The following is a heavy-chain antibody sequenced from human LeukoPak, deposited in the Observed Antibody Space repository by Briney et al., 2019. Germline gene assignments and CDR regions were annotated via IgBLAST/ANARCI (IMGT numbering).Heavy chain of an antibody. J-gene: IGHJ4*02. CDR1: GFTVSSNY. D-gene: IGHD2-21*02. CDR2: IFGGGSR. Sequence: PGGYLRLSCAASGFTVSSNYMSWAGPAQGKGLEWVSVIFGGGSRYYVDSVKGRFPISRDNSKTSLYLQMKSLSAEDTAVYYCAREGTYCGGDCYPVGYWGQGTLVTVSS. V-gene: IGHV3-53*01. CDR3: AREGTYCGGDCYPVGY.